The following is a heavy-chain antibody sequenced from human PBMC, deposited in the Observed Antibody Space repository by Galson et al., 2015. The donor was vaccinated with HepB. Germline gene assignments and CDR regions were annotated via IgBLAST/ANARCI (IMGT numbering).Heavy chain of an antibody. J-gene: IGHJ4*02. CDR3: AREAPKMSPFDF. CDR2: ISYDGSNK. Sequence: SLRLSCAASGFTFSTYAMHWVRQAPGKGLEWVAFISYDGSNKYYADSGKGRFTISRDNSKNTLYVQMNSMRAEDTAVYYCAREAPKMSPFDFWGQGTLVTVSS. D-gene: IGHD5-24*01. CDR1: GFTFSTYA. V-gene: IGHV3-30-3*01.